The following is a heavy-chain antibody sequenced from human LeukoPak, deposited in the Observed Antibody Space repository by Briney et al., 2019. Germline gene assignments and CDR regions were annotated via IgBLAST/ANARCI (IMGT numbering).Heavy chain of an antibody. D-gene: IGHD5-18*01. CDR1: GGYFSGYY. Sequence: SETLSLTCAVYGGYFSGYYWSWIRQPPGKGLEWIGEINHSRSTNYNPSLKSRVTISVDTSKNQFSLKLSSVTAADTAVYYCARAGPWLLDYWGQGTLVTVSS. V-gene: IGHV4-34*01. J-gene: IGHJ4*02. CDR3: ARAGPWLLDY. CDR2: INHSRST.